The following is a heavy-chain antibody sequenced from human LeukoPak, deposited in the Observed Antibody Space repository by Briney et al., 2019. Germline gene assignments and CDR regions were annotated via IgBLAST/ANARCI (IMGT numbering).Heavy chain of an antibody. J-gene: IGHJ4*02. CDR3: ARATRRDVLRYFDWFTSYFDY. Sequence: PSETLSLTCTVSGGSISSGGSYWSWIRQHPGKGLEWIGYIYYSGSTYYNPSLKSRVTISVDTSKNQFSLKLSSVTAADTAVYYCARATRRDVLRYFDWFTSYFDYWGQGTLVTVSS. CDR1: GGSISSGGSY. D-gene: IGHD3-9*01. V-gene: IGHV4-31*03. CDR2: IYYSGST.